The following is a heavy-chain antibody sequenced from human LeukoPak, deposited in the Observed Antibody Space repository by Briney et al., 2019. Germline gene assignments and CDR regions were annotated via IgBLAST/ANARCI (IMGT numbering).Heavy chain of an antibody. V-gene: IGHV3-15*01. J-gene: IGHJ3*02. D-gene: IGHD6-19*01. CDR1: GFTXSNAW. CDR2: XKXXXDGGTT. Sequence: GGSLRLSCAASGFTXSNAWMXWVXXXPGXXXXXXXXXKXXXDGGTTDXAAPXKGRFTISRDDSTTTLYLQMNSLKTEDTAVYYCTTEGYSSGWWAAFDIWGQGTMVTVSS. CDR3: TTEGYSSGWWAAFDI.